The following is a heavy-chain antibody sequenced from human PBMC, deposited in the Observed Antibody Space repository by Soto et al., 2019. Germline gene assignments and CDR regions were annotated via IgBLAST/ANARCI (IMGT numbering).Heavy chain of an antibody. D-gene: IGHD1-26*01. CDR1: GFSLSSSGVG. CDR2: IYWDDDK. V-gene: IGHV2-5*02. Sequence: SGPTLVNPTQTLTLTCTFSGFSLSSSGVGVGWIRQPPGKALEWLALIYWDDDKRYSPALKSRLTITKHTTKNHVVLTMTNMDDMDTDKYSSPHRLMVGAPESNWFDHWGQGTLVTVSS. CDR3: PHRLMVGAPESNWFDH. J-gene: IGHJ5*02.